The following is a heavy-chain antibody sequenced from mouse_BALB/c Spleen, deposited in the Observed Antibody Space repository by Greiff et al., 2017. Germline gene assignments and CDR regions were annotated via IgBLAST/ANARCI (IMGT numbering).Heavy chain of an antibody. V-gene: IGHV14-1*02. Sequence: EVKLQESGAELVRPGALVKLSCKASGFNIKDYYMHWVKQRPEQGLEWIGWIDPENGNTIYDPKFQGKASITADTSSNTAYLQLSSLTSEDTAVYYCARGYYGSSYGFAYWGQGTLVTVSA. CDR2: IDPENGNT. J-gene: IGHJ3*01. CDR1: GFNIKDYY. CDR3: ARGYYGSSYGFAY. D-gene: IGHD1-1*01.